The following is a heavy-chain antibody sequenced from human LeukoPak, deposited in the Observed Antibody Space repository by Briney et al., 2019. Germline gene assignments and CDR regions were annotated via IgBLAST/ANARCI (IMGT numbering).Heavy chain of an antibody. D-gene: IGHD2-15*01. CDR2: INPNSGGT. CDR1: GYTFTGYY. V-gene: IGHV1-2*02. J-gene: IGHJ6*03. CDR3: ARDGCSGGSCPKSRRTYYYYMDV. Sequence: ASVKVSCKASGYTFTGYYMHWVRQAPGQGLEWMGWINPNSGGTNYAQKFQGRVTMTRDTSISTAYMELSRLRSDDTAVYYCARDGCSGGSCPKSRRTYYYYMDVWGKGTTVTVSS.